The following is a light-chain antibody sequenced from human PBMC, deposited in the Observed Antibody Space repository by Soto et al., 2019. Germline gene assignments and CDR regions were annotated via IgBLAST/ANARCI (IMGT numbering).Light chain of an antibody. CDR3: LQYKNSPIT. J-gene: IGKJ5*01. CDR1: RDVGSD. Sequence: ITPSPSCRSAWVVEKITIRCRASRDVGSDVSWYQQKPGKAPKRLIFAASSLQSGVPSRFSGSGSGTDFTLTISNLQPEDFATYYCLQYKNSPITFGQGTRLEIK. CDR2: AAS. V-gene: IGKV1-17*02.